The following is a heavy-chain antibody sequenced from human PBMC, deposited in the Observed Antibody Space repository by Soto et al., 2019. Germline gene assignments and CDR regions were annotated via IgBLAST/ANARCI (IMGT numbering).Heavy chain of an antibody. Sequence: SETLSLTCAVYGGSFSGYYWSWIRQPPGKGLEWIGEIYHSGGTNYNPSLKSRVTISVDTSKNQFSLKLSSVTAADTAVYYCARGYAIVVVRAGWFDPWGQGTLVTVSS. D-gene: IGHD3-22*01. V-gene: IGHV4-34*01. CDR3: ARGYAIVVVRAGWFDP. CDR2: IYHSGGT. J-gene: IGHJ5*02. CDR1: GGSFSGYY.